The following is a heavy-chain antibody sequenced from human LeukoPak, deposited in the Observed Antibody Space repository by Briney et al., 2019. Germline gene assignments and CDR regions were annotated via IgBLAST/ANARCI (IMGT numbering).Heavy chain of an antibody. CDR3: AKDASDIVVVPAATFYYYYYYMDV. CDR1: GFTFSSYG. V-gene: IGHV3-30*02. CDR2: IRYDGSNK. J-gene: IGHJ6*03. D-gene: IGHD2-2*01. Sequence: GGSLRLSCAASGFTFSSYGMHWVRQAPGKGLEWVAFIRYDGSNKYYADSVKGRFTISRDNSKNTLYLQMNSLRAEDTAVYYCAKDASDIVVVPAATFYYYYYYMDVWGKGTTVTVSS.